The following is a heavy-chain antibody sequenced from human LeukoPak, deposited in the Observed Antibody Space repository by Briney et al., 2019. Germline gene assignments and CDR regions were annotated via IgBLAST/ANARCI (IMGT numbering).Heavy chain of an antibody. CDR1: GFTFRSYA. V-gene: IGHV3-23*01. Sequence: GGSLTLSCAASGFTFRSYAMGWVRQSPGKGLEWVSSISGGGGGTYYAEFVKGRFTISRDNSKNTLCLQMNSLRAEDTAVYYCAKFNEILTGYFDYWGQGTLVTVSS. CDR3: AKFNEILTGYFDY. D-gene: IGHD3-9*01. J-gene: IGHJ4*02. CDR2: ISGGGGGT.